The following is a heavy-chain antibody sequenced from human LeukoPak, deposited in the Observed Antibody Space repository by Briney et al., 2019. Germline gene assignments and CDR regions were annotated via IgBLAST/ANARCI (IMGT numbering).Heavy chain of an antibody. CDR3: ARGGSYAYRYFDY. CDR2: FYSGGDT. Sequence: GGSLRLSCAVSGFTVSSNHMSWVRQAPGKGLEWVSVFYSGGDTHYADSVKGRFTISRDNSKNTLYLQMNSLRDEDTAVYYCARGGSYAYRYFDYWGQGTLVTVSS. D-gene: IGHD3-16*01. J-gene: IGHJ4*02. V-gene: IGHV3-53*01. CDR1: GFTVSSNH.